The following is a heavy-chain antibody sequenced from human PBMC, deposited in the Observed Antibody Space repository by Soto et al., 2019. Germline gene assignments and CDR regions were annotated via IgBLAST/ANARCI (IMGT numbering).Heavy chain of an antibody. V-gene: IGHV3-23*01. CDR1: CLTFHQHA. J-gene: IGHJ4*02. CDR2: ISGSGSST. CDR3: ARTPGVITVISAFDH. Sequence: GRPLRPSRVAYCLTFHQHAMAWVRQAPGKGLEWVSAISGSGSSTYDSDSVKGRFTISRDNSNNTLYRQMNSLRAEDTAIYYCARTPGVITVISAFDHWGQGTPVTGSS. D-gene: IGHD3-22*01.